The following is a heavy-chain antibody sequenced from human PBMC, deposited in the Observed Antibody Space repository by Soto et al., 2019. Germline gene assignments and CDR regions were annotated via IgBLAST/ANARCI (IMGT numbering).Heavy chain of an antibody. CDR2: FDPEDGET. J-gene: IGHJ6*02. D-gene: IGHD3-16*01. Sequence: ASVKVSCKVSGYTLTELSMHWVRQAPGKGLEWMGGFDPEDGETIYAQKFQGRVTMTEDTSTDTAYMELSSLRSEDTAVYFCAIAYLWGENNYHAMAVWGQGTTVTVS. V-gene: IGHV1-24*01. CDR3: AIAYLWGENNYHAMAV. CDR1: GYTLTELS.